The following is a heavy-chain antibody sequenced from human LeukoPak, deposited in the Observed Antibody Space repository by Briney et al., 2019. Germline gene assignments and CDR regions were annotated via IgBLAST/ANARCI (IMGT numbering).Heavy chain of an antibody. CDR2: INPSGGST. CDR1: GYTFTSYY. J-gene: IGHJ4*02. V-gene: IGHV1-46*01. D-gene: IGHD6-13*01. CDR3: ARGPLGSSSWYFLDPYFDY. Sequence: ASVKVSCKASGYTFTSYYMHWVRQAPGQGLEWMGIINPSGGSTSYAHKFQGRVTMTRDTSTSTVYMELNSLRSEDTAVYYCARGPLGSSSWYFLDPYFDYWGQGTLVTVSS.